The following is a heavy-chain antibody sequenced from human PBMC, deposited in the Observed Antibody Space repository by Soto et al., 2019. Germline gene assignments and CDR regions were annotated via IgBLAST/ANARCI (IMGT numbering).Heavy chain of an antibody. CDR1: GYTFTSYG. J-gene: IGHJ6*03. D-gene: IGHD6-6*01. Sequence: ASVKVSCKASGYTFTSYGISWVRQAPGQGLEWMGWISAYNGNTNYAQKLQGRVTMTTDTSTSTAYMELRSLRSDDTAVYYCARDVWEQLVNGGRDYYMDVWGKGTTVTVSS. CDR3: ARDVWEQLVNGGRDYYMDV. CDR2: ISAYNGNT. V-gene: IGHV1-18*01.